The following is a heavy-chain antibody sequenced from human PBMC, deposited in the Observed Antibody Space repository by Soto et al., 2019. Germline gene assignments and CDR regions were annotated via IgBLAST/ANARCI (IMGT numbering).Heavy chain of an antibody. CDR2: ISYDGSKI. CDR3: ARVSGFYFYAMDV. J-gene: IGHJ6*02. Sequence: QVQLVESGGGVVQPGGSLRLSCAASGFTFNTYTIDWVRQVPGKGLEWVAVISYDGSKIFYADSVKGRFTISRDNSKNTLYLQLNSLRPEDTAIYHCARVSGFYFYAMDVWGQGTPVTVSS. CDR1: GFTFNTYT. D-gene: IGHD3-3*01. V-gene: IGHV3-30*01.